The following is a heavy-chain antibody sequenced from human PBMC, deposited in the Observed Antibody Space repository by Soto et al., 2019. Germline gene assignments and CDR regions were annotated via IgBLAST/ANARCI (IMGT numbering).Heavy chain of an antibody. CDR2: ISSSGSTI. Sequence: ALRLSCAASGFTFSDYYMSWIRQAPGKGLEWVSYISSSGSTIYYADSVKGRFTISRDNAKNSLYLQMNSLRAEDTAVYYCARVSGGSYYYYYYYGMDVWGQGTTVTVSS. V-gene: IGHV3-11*01. CDR3: ARVSGGSYYYYYYYGMDV. D-gene: IGHD1-26*01. CDR1: GFTFSDYY. J-gene: IGHJ6*02.